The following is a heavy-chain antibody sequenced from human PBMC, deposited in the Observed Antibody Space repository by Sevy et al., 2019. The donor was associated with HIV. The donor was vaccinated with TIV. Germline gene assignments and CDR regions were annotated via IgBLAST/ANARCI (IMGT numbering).Heavy chain of an antibody. CDR2: ISGSGGST. J-gene: IGHJ4*02. CDR3: AKGRYSSSWYHDY. Sequence: GGSLRLSCAASGFTFSSYAMSWVRQAPGKGLEWVSAISGSGGSTYYADSVKGRFTISGDNSKNTLYLQMNSLRAEDTAVYYCAKGRYSSSWYHDYWGQGTLVTVSS. V-gene: IGHV3-23*01. D-gene: IGHD6-13*01. CDR1: GFTFSSYA.